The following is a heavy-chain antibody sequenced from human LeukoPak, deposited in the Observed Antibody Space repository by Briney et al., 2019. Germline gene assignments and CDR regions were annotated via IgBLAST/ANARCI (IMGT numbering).Heavy chain of an antibody. CDR3: ARSQGNYYYYYYMDV. J-gene: IGHJ6*03. Sequence: EASVEVSCKASGYTFTDYYIHWVRQAPGQGLEWMGWINPNNGGTNYAQNFQGRVTMTRDTSISTAYMELSRLRSDDTAVYYCARSQGNYYYYYYMDVWGKGTTVTVSS. CDR2: INPNNGGT. CDR1: GYTFTDYY. V-gene: IGHV1-2*02.